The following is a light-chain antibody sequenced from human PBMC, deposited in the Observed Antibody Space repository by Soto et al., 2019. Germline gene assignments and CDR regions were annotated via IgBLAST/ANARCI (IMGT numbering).Light chain of an antibody. V-gene: IGLV2-14*01. Sequence: QSALTQPASVSGSPGPSITISCTGTSSDAGGYNYVSWYQQHPGKAPKLMIYDVSNRPSGVSNRFSGSKSGNTASLTISGLQAEDEADYYCSSYTSSSTLVFGGGTKVTVL. CDR3: SSYTSSSTLV. CDR1: SSDAGGYNY. CDR2: DVS. J-gene: IGLJ2*01.